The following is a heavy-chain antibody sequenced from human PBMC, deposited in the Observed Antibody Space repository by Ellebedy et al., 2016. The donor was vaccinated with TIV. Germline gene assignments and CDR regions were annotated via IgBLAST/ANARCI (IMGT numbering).Heavy chain of an antibody. CDR2: IRTKPFGGTA. D-gene: IGHD3-10*01. CDR3: ARGGWFGELLGLVDS. V-gene: IGHV3-49*04. CDR1: GFTFGDYA. J-gene: IGHJ4*02. Sequence: GESLKISCTGSGFTFGDYAINWVRQAPGKGPEWVGFIRTKPFGGTAEYVASARGRFTISRDDSKGIAYLQMTSLKTGDTAIYYCARGGWFGELLGLVDSWGQGTLVTVSA.